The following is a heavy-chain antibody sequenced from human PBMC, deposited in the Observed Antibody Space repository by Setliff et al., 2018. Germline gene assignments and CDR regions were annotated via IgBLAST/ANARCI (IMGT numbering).Heavy chain of an antibody. J-gene: IGHJ5*01. CDR1: GGTFSSSG. CDR3: ARELRSPYWHLDS. D-gene: IGHD3-16*01. CDR2: FIPILGAT. Sequence: GASVKVSCKSSGGTFSSSGITWVRQAPGQGLQWLGRFIPILGATNYAQNFQGRVTITADESTSTGYMELRSLRSDDTAVYYCARELRSPYWHLDSWGQGTQVTAPQ. V-gene: IGHV1-69*13.